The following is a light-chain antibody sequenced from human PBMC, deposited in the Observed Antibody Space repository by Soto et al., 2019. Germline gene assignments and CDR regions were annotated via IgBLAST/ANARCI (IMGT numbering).Light chain of an antibody. CDR2: DAS. Sequence: EIVLTQSPATLSLSPGERATLSCRASQIVSSYLAWYQQKPGQAPRLLIYDASNRATGIPARFSGSGSGTDFTLTISSLEPEDFAVYYCQQRRDWPLTFGGGTKVEIK. CDR1: QIVSSY. CDR3: QQRRDWPLT. J-gene: IGKJ4*01. V-gene: IGKV3-11*01.